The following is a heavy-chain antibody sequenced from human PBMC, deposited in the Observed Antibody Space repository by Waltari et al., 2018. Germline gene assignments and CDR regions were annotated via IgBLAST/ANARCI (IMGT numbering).Heavy chain of an antibody. D-gene: IGHD6-25*01. J-gene: IGHJ4*02. V-gene: IGHV3-23*04. CDR2: ISVGGGTT. Sequence: EVQLVESGGGLVQPGGSLKLSCATSGFTLSSSAMTWVRQAPGMGLEWFSDISVGGGTTYYADSVKGRFTISRDNSKNILYLQMNSLRAEDTAFYYCVKQRVRASPIFDYWGLGTLVTVSS. CDR3: VKQRVRASPIFDY. CDR1: GFTLSSSA.